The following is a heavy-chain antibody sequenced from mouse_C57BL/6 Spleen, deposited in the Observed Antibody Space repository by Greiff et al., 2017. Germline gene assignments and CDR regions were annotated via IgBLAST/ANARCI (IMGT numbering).Heavy chain of an antibody. J-gene: IGHJ1*03. V-gene: IGHV1-64*01. Sequence: QVQLQQPGAELVKPGASVKLSCKASGYTFTSYWMHWVKQRPGQGLEWIGMIHPNSGSTNYNEKFKSKATLTVDKSSSTAYMQLSSLTSEDSAVYYCAGWYTTGWYFDVWGTGTTVTVSS. D-gene: IGHD1-1*01. CDR1: GYTFTSYW. CDR2: IHPNSGST. CDR3: AGWYTTGWYFDV.